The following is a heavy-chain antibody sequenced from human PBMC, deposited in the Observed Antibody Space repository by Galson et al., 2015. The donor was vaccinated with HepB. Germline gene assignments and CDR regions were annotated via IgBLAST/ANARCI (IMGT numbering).Heavy chain of an antibody. CDR1: GFTFDDYG. Sequence: SLRLSCAASGFTFDDYGLSWVRQAPGKGLEWVSGINWHEGSTSYADSVKGRFTISRDNAKNSLYLHMNSLRAEDTALYYCARGDPMTPYGLVVDYWGQGALVTVSS. V-gene: IGHV3-20*04. D-gene: IGHD2-15*01. CDR3: ARGDPMTPYGLVVDY. J-gene: IGHJ4*02. CDR2: INWHEGST.